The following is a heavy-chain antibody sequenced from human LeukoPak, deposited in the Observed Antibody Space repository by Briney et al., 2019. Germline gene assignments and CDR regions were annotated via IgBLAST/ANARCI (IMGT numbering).Heavy chain of an antibody. D-gene: IGHD1-26*01. CDR2: ISGRGGST. Sequence: PGGSLRLLCAASGFTFRSYAKLWVRQAPGKGLEWVSAISGRGGSTYYADSVKGRLNIYRDNSKNTLNLQMNSLRAEDTAVYYCAKGESGELLSYWRQGTLDTVSS. CDR1: GFTFRSYA. J-gene: IGHJ4*02. V-gene: IGHV3-23*01. CDR3: AKGESGELLSY.